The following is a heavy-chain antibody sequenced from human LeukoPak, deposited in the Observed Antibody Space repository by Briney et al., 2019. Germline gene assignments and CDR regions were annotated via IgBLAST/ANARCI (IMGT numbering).Heavy chain of an antibody. Sequence: PGGSLRLSCAASGFTFNSAWMNWVRQAPGMGLGWVGRIKSNTDGGTTDYAAPVKGRFAISRDDSENTLYLQMNSLKTEDTAVYYCTRTLKGGYFDYWGQGTLVTVSS. D-gene: IGHD2-8*01. V-gene: IGHV3-15*07. CDR1: GFTFNSAW. CDR2: IKSNTDGGTT. CDR3: TRTLKGGYFDY. J-gene: IGHJ4*02.